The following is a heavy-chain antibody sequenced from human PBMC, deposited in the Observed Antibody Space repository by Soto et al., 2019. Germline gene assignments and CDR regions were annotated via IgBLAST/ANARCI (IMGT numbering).Heavy chain of an antibody. D-gene: IGHD1-26*01. CDR1: GDSVSSGAYY. V-gene: IGHV4-61*08. CDR2: VYYSGST. J-gene: IGHJ5*02. Sequence: SETLSLTCSVSGDSVSSGAYYWSWIRQPPGKGLEWIGYVYYSGSTSYKPSLETGVTISVDTSKNQISLKLTSVTPADTAIYYCARVKRSTSRLDPWGQGTLVTVSS. CDR3: ARVKRSTSRLDP.